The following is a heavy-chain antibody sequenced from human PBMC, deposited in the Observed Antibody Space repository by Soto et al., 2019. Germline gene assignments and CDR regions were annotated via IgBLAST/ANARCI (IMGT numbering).Heavy chain of an antibody. CDR2: IYYSGGT. J-gene: IGHJ6*03. V-gene: IGHV4-31*03. D-gene: IGHD6-6*01. CDR1: GGSISSGGYY. CDR3: ARWVAARPNFYYYYYMDV. Sequence: SETLSLTCTVSGGSISSGGYYWSWIRQHPGKGLEWIGYIYYSGGTYYNPSLKSRVTISVDTSKNQFSLKLSSVTAADTAVYYCARWVAARPNFYYYYYMDVWGKGTTVTVSS.